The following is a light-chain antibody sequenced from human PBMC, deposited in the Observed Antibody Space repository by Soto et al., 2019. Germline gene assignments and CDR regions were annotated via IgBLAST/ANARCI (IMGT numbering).Light chain of an antibody. CDR1: QSVFDF. CDR3: QQRSRWPLT. Sequence: EIVLTQSPATLSLSPGERATLSCRASQSVFDFLDWLQQKPGQAPRVLIYDASKRAAGIPDRFSGSGSETHFTLTISSLEPEDFAVYHCQQRSRWPLTFGTGTKVDIK. CDR2: DAS. V-gene: IGKV3-11*01. J-gene: IGKJ3*01.